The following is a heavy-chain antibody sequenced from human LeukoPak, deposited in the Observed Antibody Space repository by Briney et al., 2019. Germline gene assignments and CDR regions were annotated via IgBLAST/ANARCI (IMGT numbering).Heavy chain of an antibody. CDR2: INHSGST. V-gene: IGHV4-34*01. Sequence: PSETLSLTCAVYGGSFSGYYWSWIRQPPGKGLEWIGEINHSGSTNYNPSLKSRVTISVDTSKNQSSLKLSSVTAADTAVYYCARDRPWGWLLLRDWFDPWGQGTLVTVSS. CDR1: GGSFSGYY. J-gene: IGHJ5*02. CDR3: ARDRPWGWLLLRDWFDP. D-gene: IGHD3-22*01.